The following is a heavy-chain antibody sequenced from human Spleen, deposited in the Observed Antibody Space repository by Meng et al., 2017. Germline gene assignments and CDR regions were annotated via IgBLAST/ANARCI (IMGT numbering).Heavy chain of an antibody. J-gene: IGHJ6*02. V-gene: IGHV4-4*07. CDR3: ARADYGDFEDYSYQYMDV. CDR2: MYISGSY. CDR1: GVSMGDSY. Sequence: GSLRLSCTVSGVSMGDSYWSWIRQPAGKGLEWLGRMYISGSYNYNPSLKGRVTISVDTSKNQFSLRLSSVTAADTAVYYCARADYGDFEDYSYQYMDVWGQGTTVTVSS. D-gene: IGHD4-17*01.